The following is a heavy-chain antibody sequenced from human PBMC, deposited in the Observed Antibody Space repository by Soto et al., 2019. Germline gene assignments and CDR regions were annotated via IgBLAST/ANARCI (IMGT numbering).Heavy chain of an antibody. CDR1: GFTFSNAW. CDR2: IKSKTDGGTT. J-gene: IGHJ6*02. D-gene: IGHD3-10*01. CDR3: TTAVTMVRGARAYYYYYGMDV. Sequence: GGSLRLSCAASGFTFSNAWMSWVRQAPGKGLEWVGRIKSKTDGGTTDYAAPVKGRFTISRDESKNTLYLQMNSMKTEDTAVYYCTTAVTMVRGARAYYYYYGMDVWGQGTTVTVSS. V-gene: IGHV3-15*01.